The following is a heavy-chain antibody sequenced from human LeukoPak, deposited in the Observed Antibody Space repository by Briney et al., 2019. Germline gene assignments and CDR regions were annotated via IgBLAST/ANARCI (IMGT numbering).Heavy chain of an antibody. Sequence: GGSLRLSCAASGFTFSSYSMNWVRQAPGEGLEWVSSISSSSSYIYYADSVKGRFTISRDNAKNSLYLQMNSLRAEDTAVYYCARDRMTTADYWGQGTLVTVSS. J-gene: IGHJ4*02. CDR1: GFTFSSYS. CDR2: ISSSSSYI. D-gene: IGHD4-11*01. CDR3: ARDRMTTADY. V-gene: IGHV3-21*01.